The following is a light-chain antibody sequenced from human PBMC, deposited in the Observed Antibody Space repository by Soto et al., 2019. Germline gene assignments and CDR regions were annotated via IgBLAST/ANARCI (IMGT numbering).Light chain of an antibody. CDR1: QRVSSNF. V-gene: IGKV3-20*01. CDR2: GAS. J-gene: IGKJ1*01. CDR3: QQYGVSPGT. Sequence: EIVLTQSPGTLSLSPGERATLSCRASQRVSSNFLAWFQQKPGQAPRLLIFGASSRDVDIPDRVSGSGSGTDFTLTISRLEPEDFAVYYCQQYGVSPGTFGQGTKVEIK.